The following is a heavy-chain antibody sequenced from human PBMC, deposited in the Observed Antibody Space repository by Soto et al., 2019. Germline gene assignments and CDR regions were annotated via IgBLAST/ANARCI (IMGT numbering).Heavy chain of an antibody. CDR2: IYYSGST. J-gene: IGHJ4*02. V-gene: IGHV4-59*01. Sequence: NPSETLSLTCTVSGGSISSYYWSWIRQPPGKGLEWIGYIYYSGSTNYNPSLKSRVTVSVDTSKNQFSLKLSSVTAADTAVYYCARVPRDGYNRGGRNYFDYWGQGTLVTVSS. D-gene: IGHD5-12*01. CDR1: GGSISSYY. CDR3: ARVPRDGYNRGGRNYFDY.